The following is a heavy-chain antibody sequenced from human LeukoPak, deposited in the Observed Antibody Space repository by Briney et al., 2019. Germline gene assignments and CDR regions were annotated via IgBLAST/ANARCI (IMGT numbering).Heavy chain of an antibody. Sequence: ASVKVSCKASGYTFTSYYMHWVRQAPGQGLEWMGIINPSGGSTSYAQKFQGRVTVTRDTSTSTVYMELSSLRSEDTAVYYCARGVPTMVRGVIGKYYFDYWGQGTLVTVSS. D-gene: IGHD3-10*01. CDR2: INPSGGST. V-gene: IGHV1-46*01. CDR3: ARGVPTMVRGVIGKYYFDY. CDR1: GYTFTSYY. J-gene: IGHJ4*02.